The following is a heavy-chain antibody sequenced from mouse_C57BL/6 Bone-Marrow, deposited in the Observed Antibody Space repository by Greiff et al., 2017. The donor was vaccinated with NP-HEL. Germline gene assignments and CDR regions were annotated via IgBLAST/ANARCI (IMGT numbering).Heavy chain of an antibody. Sequence: QVTLKESGPGILQPSQTLSLSCSFSGFSLSTFGMGVGWIRQPSGKGLDWLAHIWWDGDKYYNPALKRRLTISKDTSKNQVFLKIANVDTAETATYYCARMGGYYGYPWFAYWGQGTLVTVSA. D-gene: IGHD2-2*01. J-gene: IGHJ3*01. CDR2: IWWDGDK. CDR3: ARMGGYYGYPWFAY. CDR1: GFSLSTFGMG. V-gene: IGHV8-8*01.